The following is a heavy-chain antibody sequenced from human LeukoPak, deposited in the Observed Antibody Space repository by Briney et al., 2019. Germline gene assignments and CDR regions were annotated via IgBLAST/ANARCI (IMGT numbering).Heavy chain of an antibody. CDR1: GGSISSGSYY. D-gene: IGHD3-10*01. CDR3: AREATMVRGVRSFDY. Sequence: SQTLSLTCTVSGGSISSGSYYWSWIRQPAGKGPEWIGRINTSGSTNYNPSLNSRVTISMDTSKNQFSLKLSSETAADTAVYYCAREATMVRGVRSFDYWGQGTLVTVSS. CDR2: INTSGST. J-gene: IGHJ4*02. V-gene: IGHV4-61*02.